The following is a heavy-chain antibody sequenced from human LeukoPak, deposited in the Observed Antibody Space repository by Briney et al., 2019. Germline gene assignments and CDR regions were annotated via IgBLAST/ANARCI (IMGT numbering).Heavy chain of an antibody. D-gene: IGHD4-17*01. CDR1: GGSISSGSYY. V-gene: IGHV4-39*07. J-gene: IGHJ4*02. CDR3: ARVGVTTLPPSVYFDY. Sequence: SQTLSLTCTVSGGSISSGSYYWGWIRQPPGKGLEWIGSIYHSGSTYYNPSLKSRVTISVDTSKNQFSLKLSSVTAADTAVYYCARVGVTTLPPSVYFDYWGQGTLVTVSS. CDR2: IYHSGST.